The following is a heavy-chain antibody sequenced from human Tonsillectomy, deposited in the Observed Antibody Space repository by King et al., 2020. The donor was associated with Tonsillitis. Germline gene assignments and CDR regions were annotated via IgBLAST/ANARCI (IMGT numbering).Heavy chain of an antibody. V-gene: IGHV1-8*02. CDR1: GYTFTNSD. J-gene: IGHJ4*02. Sequence: QLVQSGSEVKKPGASVKVSCKASGYTFTNSDINWVRQATGQGLEWMGWMNPNSGNTGFAQKFQGRVTMTRNTSISTAYMELSSRSSEDTAVYYCSRVLWGILDFWGQGTLVTVSS. CDR3: SRVLWGILDF. D-gene: IGHD3-16*01. CDR2: MNPNSGNT.